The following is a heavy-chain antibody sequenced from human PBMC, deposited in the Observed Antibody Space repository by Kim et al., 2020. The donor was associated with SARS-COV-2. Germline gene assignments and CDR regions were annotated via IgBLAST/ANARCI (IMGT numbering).Heavy chain of an antibody. CDR1: YSPFVGYL. V-gene: IGHV1-2*06. D-gene: IGHD2-21*01. J-gene: IGHJ4*02. Sequence: ASVKVSCKVSYSPFVGYLITWVRQAPGQGLEWMGRINPKSGDTDYAQKFQGRVTLTRDTSISTAYMELTGLTSDDTAVYYCARDLIAVMRPPLDFWGQGTLVTVSS. CDR3: ARDLIAVMRPPLDF. CDR2: INPKSGDT.